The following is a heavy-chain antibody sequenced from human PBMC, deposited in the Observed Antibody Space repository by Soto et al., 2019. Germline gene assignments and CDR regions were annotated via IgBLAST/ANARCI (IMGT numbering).Heavy chain of an antibody. J-gene: IGHJ6*02. CDR1: GGFISSYY. V-gene: IGHV4-59*01. D-gene: IGHD3-10*01. CDR3: ARDKGLRWFGDRYYYYGMDV. Sequence: SETLSLTCTVSGGFISSYYWSWIRQPPGKGLEWIGYISYSGSTKYNPSLKSRVTISVDTSKNQFSLKLSSVNTADTAVYYCARDKGLRWFGDRYYYYGMDVWGQGTTVTVSS. CDR2: ISYSGST.